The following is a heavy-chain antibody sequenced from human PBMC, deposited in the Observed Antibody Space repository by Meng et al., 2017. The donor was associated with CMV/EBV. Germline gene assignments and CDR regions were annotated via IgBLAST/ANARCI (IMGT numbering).Heavy chain of an antibody. CDR2: ISGSGGST. Sequence: ASRFTFSSYAMSWVRQAPGKGLEWVSAISGSGGSTYYADSVKGRFTISRDNSKNTLYLQMNSLRAEDTAVYYCAKGRGGKGPYYFDYWGQGTLVTVSS. V-gene: IGHV3-23*01. D-gene: IGHD4-23*01. J-gene: IGHJ4*02. CDR3: AKGRGGKGPYYFDY. CDR1: RFTFSSYA.